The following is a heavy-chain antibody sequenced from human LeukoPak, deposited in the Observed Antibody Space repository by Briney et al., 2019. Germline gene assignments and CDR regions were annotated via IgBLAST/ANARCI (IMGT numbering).Heavy chain of an antibody. Sequence: SQTLSLTCAISGDSVSSNSSAWNWIRQPPSRGLEWLGRTYYRSKWYNDYAVSVKSRITINPDTSKNQFSLQLNSVTPEDTAVYYCARGPRTTNDAFDIWGQGKMVTVSS. V-gene: IGHV6-1*01. D-gene: IGHD1-1*01. CDR1: GDSVSSNSSA. CDR2: TYYRSKWYN. J-gene: IGHJ3*02. CDR3: ARGPRTTNDAFDI.